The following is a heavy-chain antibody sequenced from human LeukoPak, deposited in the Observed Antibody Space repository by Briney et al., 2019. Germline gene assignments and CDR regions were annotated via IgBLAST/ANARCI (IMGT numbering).Heavy chain of an antibody. Sequence: GGSLRLSCAASGFSFNDFWMDWVRQSPGKGMEWLANINQDGTEGYYADSVKGRFTISRDNAKNSLHLQMNNLRVEDTAVYYCSGSLDYWGQGALVIVSS. D-gene: IGHD1-26*01. CDR1: GFSFNDFW. V-gene: IGHV3-7*01. CDR2: INQDGTEG. CDR3: SGSLDY. J-gene: IGHJ4*02.